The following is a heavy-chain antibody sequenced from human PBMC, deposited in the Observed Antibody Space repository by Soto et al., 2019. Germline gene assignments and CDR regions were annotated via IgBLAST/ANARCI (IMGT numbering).Heavy chain of an antibody. V-gene: IGHV1-18*04. J-gene: IGHJ4*02. D-gene: IGHD6-13*01. Sequence: QVQLVQSGAEVRKPGASVKVSCKAAGYTFTSYGITWVRLAPGQGLEWLGWISGYNGNTDYAQKVQGRVTMTTDTSTSTAYMEVRGLRPDDAAVYYWARGGMYISSRSYFDSWGQGTLVTVSS. CDR2: ISGYNGNT. CDR3: ARGGMYISSRSYFDS. CDR1: GYTFTSYG.